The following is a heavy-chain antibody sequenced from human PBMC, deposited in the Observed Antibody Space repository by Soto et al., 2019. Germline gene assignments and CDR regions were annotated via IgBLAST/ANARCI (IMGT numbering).Heavy chain of an antibody. J-gene: IGHJ5*02. CDR3: ARDLGYCGSGTCYREWFDP. Sequence: QVQLVQSGAEVKKPGASVKVSCKASGYTFTTHGISWVRQVPGQGLEWMGWVRGDNGHTNYAQSLQGRVTMTTDTSTNTAYMELRSLRYDDTAVYYCARDLGYCGSGTCYREWFDPWGQGTLVTVSS. CDR2: VRGDNGHT. V-gene: IGHV1-18*01. D-gene: IGHD2-15*01. CDR1: GYTFTTHG.